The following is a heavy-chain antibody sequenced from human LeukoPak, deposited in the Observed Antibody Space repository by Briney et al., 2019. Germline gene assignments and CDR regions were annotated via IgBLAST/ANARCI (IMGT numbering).Heavy chain of an antibody. J-gene: IGHJ4*02. CDR1: GFTFSSYG. CDR2: ISGSGGST. Sequence: GGSLRLSCVGSGFTFSSYGMSWVRQAPGKGLEWVSAISGSGGSTYYADSVKGRFTISRDNSKNTLYLQMNSLRAEDTAVYYCRGTGALTFDYWGQGTLVTVSS. CDR3: RGTGALTFDY. D-gene: IGHD3/OR15-3a*01. V-gene: IGHV3-23*01.